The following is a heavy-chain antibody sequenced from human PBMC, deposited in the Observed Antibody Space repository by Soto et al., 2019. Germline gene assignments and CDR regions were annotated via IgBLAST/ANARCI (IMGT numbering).Heavy chain of an antibody. J-gene: IGHJ6*02. CDR1: GYIFTSYW. D-gene: IGHD2-2*01. CDR3: ARCSNGCDYYNYHGMDV. CDR2: IYPGDSDT. V-gene: IGHV5-51*01. Sequence: GESLKISCKGSGYIFTSYWIAWVRQMPGKGLEWMGIIYPGDSDTRFSPSFQGQVTMSADKSINTAYLQWSSLKASDTAMYYCARCSNGCDYYNYHGMDVWGQGTTVTVSS.